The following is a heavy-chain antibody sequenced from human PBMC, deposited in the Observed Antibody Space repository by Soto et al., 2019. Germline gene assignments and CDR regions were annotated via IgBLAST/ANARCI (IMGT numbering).Heavy chain of an antibody. CDR1: GGPFSSYA. V-gene: IGHV1-69*12. D-gene: IGHD1-26*01. CDR3: ARGGNNHYYLIDYFDY. CDR2: IIPIFGTA. Sequence: QVQLVQSGAEVKKPGSSVKVSCKASGGPFSSYAISWVRQAPGQGLEWMGGIIPIFGTANYAQKFQGRVTITADESTSTAYMELSSLRSEDTAVYYCARGGNNHYYLIDYFDYWGQGTLVTVSS. J-gene: IGHJ4*02.